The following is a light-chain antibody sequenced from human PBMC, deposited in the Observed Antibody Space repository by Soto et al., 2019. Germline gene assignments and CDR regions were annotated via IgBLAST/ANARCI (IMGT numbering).Light chain of an antibody. J-gene: IGLJ2*01. CDR1: SSNIGTNY. CDR3: AAWDDSLSGPL. Sequence: QSVLTQSPSASGTPGQRVIISCSGTSSNIGTNYVYWYQQLPGPAPKVLIYSNDKRPSGVPNRFSGSKSGTSASLAISGLRSEDEADYYCAAWDDSLSGPLFVGGTKLTVL. V-gene: IGLV1-47*01. CDR2: SND.